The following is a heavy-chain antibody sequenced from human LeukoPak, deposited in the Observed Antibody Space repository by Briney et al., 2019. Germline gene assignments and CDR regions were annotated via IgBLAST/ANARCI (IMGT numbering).Heavy chain of an antibody. Sequence: ASVKVSCKASGYSFTTYYMFWVRQAPGQGLEWMGWINPDSGATNYAQKFQGRVTLTRDTSINTVYMELSSLMSDDTAIYYCARGDWGPGALDIWGRGTMVTISS. D-gene: IGHD7-27*01. CDR3: ARGDWGPGALDI. CDR1: GYSFTTYY. CDR2: INPDSGAT. V-gene: IGHV1-2*02. J-gene: IGHJ3*02.